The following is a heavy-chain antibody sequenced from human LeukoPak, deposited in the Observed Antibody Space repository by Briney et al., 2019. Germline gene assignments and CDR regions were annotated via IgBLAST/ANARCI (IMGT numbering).Heavy chain of an antibody. D-gene: IGHD1-26*01. CDR1: GGSISSGGYY. V-gene: IGHV4-31*03. Sequence: KASETLSLTCTVSGGSISSGGYYWSWIRQHPRKGLEWIGYIYYSGSTYYNPSLKSRVTISVDTSKNQFSLKLSSVTAADTAVYFCARGINVGATSYWGQGTLVTVSA. CDR2: IYYSGST. CDR3: ARGINVGATSY. J-gene: IGHJ4*02.